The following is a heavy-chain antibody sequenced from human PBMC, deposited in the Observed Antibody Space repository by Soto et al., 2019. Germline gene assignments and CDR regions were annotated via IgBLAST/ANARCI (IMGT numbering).Heavy chain of an antibody. J-gene: IGHJ4*02. CDR1: GFTFSSYS. CDR3: ARPKYNGCFDY. V-gene: IGHV3-48*01. CDR2: ISSSSSTI. Sequence: EVQLVESGGGLGQPGGSLRLSCAASGFTFSSYSMNWVRQAPGKGLEWVSYISSSSSTIYYADSVKGRFAISRDNAKNSLYLQMNSLRAEDTAVYYCARPKYNGCFDYWGQGTLVTVSS. D-gene: IGHD1-1*01.